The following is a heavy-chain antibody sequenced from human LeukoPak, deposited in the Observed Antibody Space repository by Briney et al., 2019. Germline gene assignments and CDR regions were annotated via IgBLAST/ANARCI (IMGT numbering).Heavy chain of an antibody. CDR1: GITFSDAW. CDR3: ARDRGGLGYLDY. V-gene: IGHV3-15*01. Sequence: GGSLRLSCAASGITFSDAWMSWVRQAPGKGLEWVGRIKARPYGGTTDYSAAVKGRATISRDDSKSTLYLQMNSLKTEDTGVYYCARDRGGLGYLDYWGQGILVAVSS. J-gene: IGHJ4*02. D-gene: IGHD4-23*01. CDR2: IKARPYGGTT.